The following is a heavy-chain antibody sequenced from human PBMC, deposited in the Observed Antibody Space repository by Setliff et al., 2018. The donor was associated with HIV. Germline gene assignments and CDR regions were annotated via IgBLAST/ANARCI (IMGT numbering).Heavy chain of an antibody. CDR2: MKQDGSEK. CDR1: GFTFSSYW. CDR3: ARVYDSSGYSLSIPGY. Sequence: RLSCAASGFTFSSYWMSWVRQAPGKGLEWVANMKQDGSEKYYVDSVKGRFTISRDNAKNSLYLQMNSLRAEDTAVYYCARVYDSSGYSLSIPGYWGQGTLVTVSS. J-gene: IGHJ4*01. V-gene: IGHV3-7*01. D-gene: IGHD3-22*01.